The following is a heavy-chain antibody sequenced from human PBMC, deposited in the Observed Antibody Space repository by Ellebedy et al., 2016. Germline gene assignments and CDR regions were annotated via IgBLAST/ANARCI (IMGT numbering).Heavy chain of an antibody. CDR1: GFTFSSYS. D-gene: IGHD3-3*01. CDR2: ISSSSSTI. V-gene: IGHV3-48*02. CDR3: ARDTDFSHPILHYYMDV. Sequence: GGSLRLSXAASGFTFSSYSMNWVRQAPGKGLEWVSYISSSSSTIYYADSVKGRFTISRDNAKNSLYLQMNSLRDEDTAVYYCARDTDFSHPILHYYMDVWGKGTTVTVSS. J-gene: IGHJ6*03.